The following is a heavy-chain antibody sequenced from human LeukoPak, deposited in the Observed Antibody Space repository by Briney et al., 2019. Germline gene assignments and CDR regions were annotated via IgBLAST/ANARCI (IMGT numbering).Heavy chain of an antibody. V-gene: IGHV5-51*01. Sequence: ESLKISCKGSGYSFTSYWIGWVRQMPGKGLEWMGIIYPGDSDTRYSPSFQGQVTISADKSISTAYLQWSSLKASDTAMYYCARRDYGSGKSVNWFDPWGQGTLVTVSS. J-gene: IGHJ5*02. CDR3: ARRDYGSGKSVNWFDP. D-gene: IGHD3-10*01. CDR2: IYPGDSDT. CDR1: GYSFTSYW.